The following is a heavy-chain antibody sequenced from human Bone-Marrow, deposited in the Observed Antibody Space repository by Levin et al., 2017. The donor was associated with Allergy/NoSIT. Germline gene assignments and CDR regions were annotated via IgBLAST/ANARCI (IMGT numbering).Heavy chain of an antibody. J-gene: IGHJ6*02. CDR2: IDHSGGT. CDR1: GNSIISGSY. V-gene: IGHV4-38-2*02. D-gene: IGHD2-21*02. Sequence: SETLSLNCTVSGNSIISGSYWGWIRQPPGKGLEWIGSIDHSGGTYYTPSLKSRVTISIDPSKNQFSLNLRSVTAADTAVYYCARDEAPFLVTSRGYHYYGMDVWGQGTTVTVSS. CDR3: ARDEAPFLVTSRGYHYYGMDV.